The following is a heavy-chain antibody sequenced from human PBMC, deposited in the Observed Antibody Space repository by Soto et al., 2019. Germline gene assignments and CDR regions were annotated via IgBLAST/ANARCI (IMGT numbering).Heavy chain of an antibody. V-gene: IGHV1-18*01. D-gene: IGHD6-13*01. CDR1: GYTFTSYG. Sequence: SVKVSCKASGYTFTSYGISWVQQTPGQGLEWMGWISAYNGNTNYAQKLQGRVTMTTDTSTSTAYMELRSLRSDDTAVYYCARWGVSSSWLPDDNWFDPRGQGTLVTVSS. CDR2: ISAYNGNT. J-gene: IGHJ5*02. CDR3: ARWGVSSSWLPDDNWFDP.